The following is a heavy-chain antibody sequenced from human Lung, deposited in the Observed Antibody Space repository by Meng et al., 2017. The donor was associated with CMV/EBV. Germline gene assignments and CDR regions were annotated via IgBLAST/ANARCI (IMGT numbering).Heavy chain of an antibody. CDR1: TVSESF. J-gene: IGHJ4*02. CDR3: VREGYYCNSTNCYKTFDY. D-gene: IGHD2-2*02. CDR2: INVNKGDT. Sequence: TVSESFMHWVRQAPGKGHEWVGLINVNKGDTNSAKNQQGRVTMTRDTSVSTAYMDMSRLRAEDTAVYYCVREGYYCNSTNCYKTFDYWGQGTLVTVSS. V-gene: IGHV1-2*02.